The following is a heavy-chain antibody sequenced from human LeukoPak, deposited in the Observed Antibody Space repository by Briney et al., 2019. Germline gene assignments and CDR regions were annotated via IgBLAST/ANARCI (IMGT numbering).Heavy chain of an antibody. CDR2: IYYTGGT. CDR3: TREGAGTIVDY. D-gene: IGHD6-19*01. J-gene: IGHJ4*02. Sequence: SETLSLTCAVYGGSFSGYYWGWIRQPPGKGLEWIGSIYYTGGTYYNPSLKSRVTISLDTSKNQFSLKLSSVTAADTAVYYCTREGAGTIVDYWGQGTLVTVSP. CDR1: GGSFSGYY. V-gene: IGHV4-34*01.